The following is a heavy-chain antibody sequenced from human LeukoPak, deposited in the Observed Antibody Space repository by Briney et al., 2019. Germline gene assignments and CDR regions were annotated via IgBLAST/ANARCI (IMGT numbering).Heavy chain of an antibody. CDR2: INYSGST. CDR1: GGSISSGGYR. V-gene: IGHV4-30-4*08. D-gene: IGHD2-15*01. Sequence: SQTLSLTCAVSGGSISSGGYRWTWIRQYPGKGLEWIGYINYSGSTYYNPSLKSRVIISVDTSKNQFSLKLSSVTAADTAVYYCARAREVVVVVAAYWYFDLWGRGTLVTVSS. CDR3: ARAREVVVVVAAYWYFDL. J-gene: IGHJ2*01.